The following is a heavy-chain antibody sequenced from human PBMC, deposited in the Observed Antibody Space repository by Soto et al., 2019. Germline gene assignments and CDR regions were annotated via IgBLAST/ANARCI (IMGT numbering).Heavy chain of an antibody. CDR1: GFTCSSYA. CDR3: AALRGIAAAGTFDY. D-gene: IGHD6-13*01. CDR2: ISGSGGST. Sequence: GGSLRLSCAAAGFTCSSYAMSWVRQAPGKGLEWVSAISGSGGSTYYADSVKGRFTISRDNSKNTLYLQMNSLRAEDTAVYYCAALRGIAAAGTFDYWGQGTLVTVSS. J-gene: IGHJ4*02. V-gene: IGHV3-23*01.